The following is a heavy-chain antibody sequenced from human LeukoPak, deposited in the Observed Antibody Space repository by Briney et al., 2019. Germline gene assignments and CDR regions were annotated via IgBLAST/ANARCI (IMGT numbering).Heavy chain of an antibody. D-gene: IGHD6-6*01. CDR2: ISVSGDST. CDR3: ATAGRLSYYFDY. V-gene: IGHV3-23*01. Sequence: GGSLRLSCSASGFSVSTYAMNWVRQAPGKGLEWVSGISVSGDSTYYADSVKGRLTISRDNSRNTLYLQMNSLRAEDTAVYYCATAGRLSYYFDYWGQGTLVTVSS. J-gene: IGHJ4*02. CDR1: GFSVSTYA.